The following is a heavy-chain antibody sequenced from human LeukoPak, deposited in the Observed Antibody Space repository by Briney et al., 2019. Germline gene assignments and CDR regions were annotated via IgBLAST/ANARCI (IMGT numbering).Heavy chain of an antibody. Sequence: GGSLRLSCAASGFTFSSYAMHWVRQAPGKGLEWVAVISYDGSNKYYADSVKGRLTISRDNFKNTLYLQMNSLRAEDTAVYYCARDGRAVAGNGGVDAFDIWGQGTMVTVSS. CDR3: ARDGRAVAGNGGVDAFDI. V-gene: IGHV3-30-3*01. D-gene: IGHD6-19*01. CDR2: ISYDGSNK. J-gene: IGHJ3*02. CDR1: GFTFSSYA.